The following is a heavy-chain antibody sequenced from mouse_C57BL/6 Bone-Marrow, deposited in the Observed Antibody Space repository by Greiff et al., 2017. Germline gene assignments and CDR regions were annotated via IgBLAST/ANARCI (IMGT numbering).Heavy chain of an antibody. V-gene: IGHV1-15*01. J-gene: IGHJ3*01. CDR2: IDPETGGT. Sequence: QVQLQQSGAELVRPGASVTLSCKASGYTFTDYEMHWVKQTPVHGLEWIGAIDPETGGTAYNQKFKGKAILTADTSSSTAYMELRSLTSEDSAVYYCTRSVCSVFAYWGQGTLVTVSA. CDR3: TRSVCSVFAY. CDR1: GYTFTDYE.